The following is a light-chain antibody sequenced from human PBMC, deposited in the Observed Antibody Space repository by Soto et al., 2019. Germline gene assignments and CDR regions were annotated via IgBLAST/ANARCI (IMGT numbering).Light chain of an antibody. V-gene: IGLV2-14*01. CDR2: DVS. CDR3: SSYTSISTLYV. J-gene: IGLJ1*01. CDR1: SSDVGGYNY. Sequence: QSALTQPASVSGSPVQSITISCTGTSSDVGGYNYVSWYQQHPGKAPKLMIYDVSNRSSGVSNRFSGSKSGNTASLTISGLQAEVEADYYCSSYTSISTLYVFGTGTKLTVL.